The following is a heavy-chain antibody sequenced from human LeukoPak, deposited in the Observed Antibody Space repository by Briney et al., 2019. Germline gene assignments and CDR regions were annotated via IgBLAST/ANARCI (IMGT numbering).Heavy chain of an antibody. CDR3: ARAEGYSYGYYSVATQIDY. V-gene: IGHV4-39*02. D-gene: IGHD5-18*01. CDR1: GGSTSSGPYY. Sequence: SETLSLTCTVSGGSTSSGPYYWGWIRQPPGKGLEWIGNIYYGENTYYNPSLKSRVTISIDTPKNHFYLKLSSLTAADTAVYYCARAEGYSYGYYSVATQIDYWGQGTLVTVSS. J-gene: IGHJ4*02. CDR2: IYYGENT.